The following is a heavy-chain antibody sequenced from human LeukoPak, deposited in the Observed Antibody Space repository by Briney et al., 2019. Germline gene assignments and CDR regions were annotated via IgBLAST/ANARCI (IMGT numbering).Heavy chain of an antibody. V-gene: IGHV1-8*03. J-gene: IGHJ4*02. D-gene: IGHD2-2*02. CDR1: GYTFTSYD. CDR3: AIYCSSTSCYNRALDY. Sequence: ASVKVSCRASGYTFTSYDINWVRQAPGQGLEWMGWMNPNSGNTVYAQKFQGRVTITRNTSISTAYMELSSLRSEDTAVYYCAIYCSSTSCYNRALDYWGQGTLVTVSS. CDR2: MNPNSGNT.